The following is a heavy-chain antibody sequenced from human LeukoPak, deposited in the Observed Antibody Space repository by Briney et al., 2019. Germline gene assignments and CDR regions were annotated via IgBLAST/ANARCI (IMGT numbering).Heavy chain of an antibody. CDR1: GFTFDDYA. Sequence: PGGSLRPSCAASGFTFDDYAMHWVRQAPGKGLEWVSLISWDGGSTYYADSVKGRFTISRDNSKNSLYLQMNSLRAEDTALYYCAKGVRWDYYYYMDVWGKGTTVTVSS. CDR3: AKGVRWDYYYYMDV. CDR2: ISWDGGST. V-gene: IGHV3-43D*03. D-gene: IGHD3-10*01. J-gene: IGHJ6*03.